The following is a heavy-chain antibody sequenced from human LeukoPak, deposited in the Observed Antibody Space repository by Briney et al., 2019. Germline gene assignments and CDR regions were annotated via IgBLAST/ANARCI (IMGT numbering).Heavy chain of an antibody. CDR2: ISSSSSYI. CDR3: ARFYGGSALDN. V-gene: IGHV3-21*01. Sequence: GGSLRLSCVASEFTFSSYNMNWVRQAPGKGLEWVSSISSSSSYIYYADAVKGRFTISRDNAKNTLYLHMNSLRAEDTAVYYCARFYGGSALDNWGQGTMVTVSS. D-gene: IGHD3-16*01. CDR1: EFTFSSYN. J-gene: IGHJ3*02.